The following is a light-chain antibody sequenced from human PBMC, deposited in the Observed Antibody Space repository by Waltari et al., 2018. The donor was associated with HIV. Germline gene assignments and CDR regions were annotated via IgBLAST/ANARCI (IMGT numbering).Light chain of an antibody. J-gene: IGKJ2*01. CDR3: QQYGSSPQVYT. CDR1: QSVSSSY. CDR2: GAS. V-gene: IGKV3-20*01. Sequence: EIVLTQSPGTLSLSPGERATLSCRASQSVSSSYLALYQQKPGQAPRLLIYGASSRATGIPDRFSGSGSGTDFTLTISRLEPEDFAVYYCQQYGSSPQVYTFGQGTKLEIK.